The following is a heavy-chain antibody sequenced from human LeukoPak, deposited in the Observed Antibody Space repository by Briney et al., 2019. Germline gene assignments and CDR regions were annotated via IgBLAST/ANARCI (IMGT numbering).Heavy chain of an antibody. D-gene: IGHD6-13*01. Sequence: SETLSLTCTVSGGSISSSSYYWGWIRQPPGKGLEWIGSIYYSGSTYYNPSLKSRVTISVDTSKNQFSLKLSSVTAADTAVYYCARRRSSWCSNWFDPWGQGTLVTVSS. V-gene: IGHV4-39*01. CDR3: ARRRSSWCSNWFDP. CDR1: GGSISSSSYY. J-gene: IGHJ5*02. CDR2: IYYSGST.